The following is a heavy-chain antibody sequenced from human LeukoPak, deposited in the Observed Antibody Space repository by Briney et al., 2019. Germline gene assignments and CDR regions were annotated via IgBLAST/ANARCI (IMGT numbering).Heavy chain of an antibody. V-gene: IGHV6-1*01. Sequence: SQTLSLTCAISGDSVSSNTAAWNWIRQSPSRGLEWLGRTFYRSKWLYDYAVSVKSRITINPDTSKNQCSLQLNSVTPEDTAVYYCARDVTLAAAGNMDYCGQGTLVTVSS. J-gene: IGHJ4*02. D-gene: IGHD6-13*01. CDR2: TFYRSKWLY. CDR1: GDSVSSNTAA. CDR3: ARDVTLAAAGNMDY.